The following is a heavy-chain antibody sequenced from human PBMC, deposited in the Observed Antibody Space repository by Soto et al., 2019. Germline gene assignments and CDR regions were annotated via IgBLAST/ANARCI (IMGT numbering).Heavy chain of an antibody. V-gene: IGHV3-13*01. CDR3: ARATLSRFCSSTSCYLDESCAFDI. J-gene: IGHJ3*02. CDR1: GFTFSSYD. Sequence: GGSLRLSCAASGFTFSSYDMHWVRQATGKGLEWVSAIGTAGDTYYPGSVKGRFTISRENAKNSLYLQMNSLRAGDTAVYYCARATLSRFCSSTSCYLDESCAFDIWGQGTMVTVSS. CDR2: IGTAGDT. D-gene: IGHD2-2*01.